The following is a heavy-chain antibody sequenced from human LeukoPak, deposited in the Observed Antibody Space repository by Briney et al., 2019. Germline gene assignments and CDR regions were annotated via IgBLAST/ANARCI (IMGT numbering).Heavy chain of an antibody. CDR2: IYTSGST. CDR1: GGSFTSYY. D-gene: IGHD2-15*01. CDR3: ARLLSTAHFDY. J-gene: IGHJ4*02. V-gene: IGHV4-4*09. Sequence: SETLSLTCTVSGGSFTSYYWSWIRQPPGKGLEWTGYIYTSGSTNYNPSLKSRVTISVDTSKNQFSLKLSSVTAADTAVYFCARLLSTAHFDYWGQGTLVTVSS.